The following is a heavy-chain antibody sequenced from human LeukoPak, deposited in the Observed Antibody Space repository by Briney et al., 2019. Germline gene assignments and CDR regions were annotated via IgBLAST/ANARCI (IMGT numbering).Heavy chain of an antibody. CDR2: INHSGNT. Sequence: PSETLSPSCAVYGGSFSGDYWSWIRQPPGKGLQWIGEINHSGNTYNNPSLKSRVTMSVDTSKNQLSLNLTSVTAADTAVYYCARVHGHNLGTLDYWGQGILVTVSS. CDR1: GGSFSGDY. V-gene: IGHV4-34*01. J-gene: IGHJ4*02. CDR3: ARVHGHNLGTLDY. D-gene: IGHD5-24*01.